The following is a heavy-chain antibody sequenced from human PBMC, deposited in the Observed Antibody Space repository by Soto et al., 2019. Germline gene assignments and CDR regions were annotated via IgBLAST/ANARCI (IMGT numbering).Heavy chain of an antibody. V-gene: IGHV3-15*01. CDR2: IKGKFNGEAT. D-gene: IGHD3-16*01. CDR3: AWSNVNWLET. J-gene: IGHJ5*02. Sequence: GSLRLSCVASGFPLNTPFSRAWMTWVRQAPGKGLEWVGRIKGKFNGEATDYAAPVKGRFTISRDDSKDTQYLQMNSLTTDDTAVYYCAWSNVNWLETWGQGTLVTVSS. CDR1: GFPLNTPFSRAW.